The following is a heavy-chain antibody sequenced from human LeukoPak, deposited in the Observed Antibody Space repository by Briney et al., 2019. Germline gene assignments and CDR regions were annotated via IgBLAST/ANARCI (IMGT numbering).Heavy chain of an antibody. J-gene: IGHJ3*02. CDR2: ISSSGNYI. CDR3: ARTEVATRAEAYPFDI. Sequence: GGSLRLSCAASGFTFSRYSMNWVRQAPGKGLEWVSSISSSGNYIYYADSVKGRFTISRDNAKNSLYLQMNSLRAEDTAVYYCARTEVATRAEAYPFDIWGQGTMVTVSS. D-gene: IGHD5-12*01. V-gene: IGHV3-21*01. CDR1: GFTFSRYS.